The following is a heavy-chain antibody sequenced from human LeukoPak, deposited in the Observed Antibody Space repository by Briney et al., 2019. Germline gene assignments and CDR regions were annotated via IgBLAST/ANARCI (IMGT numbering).Heavy chain of an antibody. Sequence: SETLSLTCTVSGGSISSYYWSWIRQPPGKGLEWIGYIYYSGSTNYNPSLKSRVTISVDKSKNQFSMKLSSVTAADTAVYYCARGGTVTTRAFDYWGQGTLVTVSS. CDR3: ARGGTVTTRAFDY. CDR2: IYYSGST. D-gene: IGHD4-17*01. CDR1: GGSISSYY. V-gene: IGHV4-59*12. J-gene: IGHJ4*02.